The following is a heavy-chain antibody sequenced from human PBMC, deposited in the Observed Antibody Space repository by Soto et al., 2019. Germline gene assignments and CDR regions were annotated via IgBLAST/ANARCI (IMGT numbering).Heavy chain of an antibody. J-gene: IGHJ3*02. V-gene: IGHV4-59*01. CDR3: AMSPGYSYGYHAFDI. CDR2: IYYSGST. D-gene: IGHD5-18*01. Sequence: QVQLQESGPGLVKPSETLSLTCTVSGGSISSYYWSWIRQPPGKGLEWIGYIYYSGSTNYNPSLKSRVTISVDTSKNQFSLKLSSVTAADTAVYYCAMSPGYSYGYHAFDIWGQGTMVTVSS. CDR1: GGSISSYY.